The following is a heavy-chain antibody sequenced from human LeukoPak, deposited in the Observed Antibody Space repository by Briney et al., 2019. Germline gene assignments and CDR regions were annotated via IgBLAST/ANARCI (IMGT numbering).Heavy chain of an antibody. J-gene: IGHJ5*02. CDR1: GSSFTSYW. Sequence: PGESLKISCKGSGSSFTSYWIGWVRQMPGKGLEWMGIIYPGDSDTRYSPSFQGQDTIPADKSISTAYLQWSGLKASETAMYYCARVGRRRAVAGTGWIDPWGQGTLVTVSS. CDR2: IYPGDSDT. D-gene: IGHD6-19*01. V-gene: IGHV5-51*01. CDR3: ARVGRRRAVAGTGWIDP.